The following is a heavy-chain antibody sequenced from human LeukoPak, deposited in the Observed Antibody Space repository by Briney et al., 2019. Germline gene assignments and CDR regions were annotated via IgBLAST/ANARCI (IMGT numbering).Heavy chain of an antibody. CDR3: ARDRGYSDYDSGIDY. CDR1: GGSISGSINSSSYY. CDR2: IYYSGST. V-gene: IGHV4-39*07. J-gene: IGHJ4*02. Sequence: SETLSLTCTVSGGSISGSINSSSYYWGWIRQPPGKGLEWIGSIYYSGSTYYNPSLKSRVTISIDTSKNQFSLKLSSVSAADTAVYYCARDRGYSDYDSGIDYWGQGTLVTVSS. D-gene: IGHD5-12*01.